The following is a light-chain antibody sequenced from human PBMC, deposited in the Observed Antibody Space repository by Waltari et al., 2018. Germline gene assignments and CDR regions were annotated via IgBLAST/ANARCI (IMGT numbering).Light chain of an antibody. CDR1: SSYVGGYNY. CDR3: SSYTSSSTPYV. J-gene: IGLJ1*01. V-gene: IGLV2-14*01. CDR2: EVS. Sequence: QSALTQPASVSGSPGQSITLSCTGTSSYVGGYNYVSWYQQHPGKAPKLMIYEVSNRPSGVSNRFSGSKSGNTASLTISGLQAEDEADYYCSSYTSSSTPYVFGTGTKVTVL.